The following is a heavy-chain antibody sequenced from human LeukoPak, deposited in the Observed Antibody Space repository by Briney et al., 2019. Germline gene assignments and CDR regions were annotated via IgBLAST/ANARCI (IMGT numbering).Heavy chain of an antibody. J-gene: IGHJ4*02. Sequence: SSVKVSFKASGYTFTGYYMHWVRQPPGQGLEWVGWINPNSGGTNYAQKFQGRVTMTRDTSISTAYMELSRLRSDATAVYYCARAGCRSTSCYTRLVYWGQGTLVTVSS. CDR3: ARAGCRSTSCYTRLVY. CDR1: GYTFTGYY. D-gene: IGHD2-2*02. V-gene: IGHV1-2*02. CDR2: INPNSGGT.